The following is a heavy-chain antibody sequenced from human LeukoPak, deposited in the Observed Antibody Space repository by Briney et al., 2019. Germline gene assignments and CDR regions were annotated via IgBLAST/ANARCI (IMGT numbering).Heavy chain of an antibody. CDR2: ISGSGGST. D-gene: IGHD3-10*01. Sequence: GGSLRLSCAASGFTFSSYAMSWVRQAPGKGLEWVSAISGSGGSTYYADSVKGRFTISRDNSKNTLYLQMNSLRAEDTAVYYCAKELLWFGEFHTRGGDYWGQGTLVTVSS. J-gene: IGHJ4*02. CDR3: AKELLWFGEFHTRGGDY. V-gene: IGHV3-23*01. CDR1: GFTFSSYA.